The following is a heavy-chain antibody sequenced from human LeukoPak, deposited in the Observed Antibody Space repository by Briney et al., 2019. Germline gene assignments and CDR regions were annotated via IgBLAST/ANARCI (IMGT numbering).Heavy chain of an antibody. Sequence: GGSLRLSCAASGFTVTADHMSWVRQSPERGLEWVSLIDGDGRAYYADSVKGRFIISRDISKNTLYLQMNGLRADDTAVYYCARNQDSSWYYYYMDVWGIGTMVTVSS. D-gene: IGHD6-13*01. V-gene: IGHV3-53*01. CDR1: GFTVTADH. CDR3: ARNQDSSWYYYYMDV. J-gene: IGHJ6*03. CDR2: IDGDGRA.